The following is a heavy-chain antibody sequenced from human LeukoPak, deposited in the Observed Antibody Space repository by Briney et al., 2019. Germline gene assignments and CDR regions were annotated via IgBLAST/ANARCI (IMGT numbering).Heavy chain of an antibody. CDR3: ARDLSLAGLGIAAAGTTGFDP. J-gene: IGHJ5*02. D-gene: IGHD6-13*01. Sequence: SVKVSCKASGGTFSSYAISWVRQAPGQGLDWVGRIIPILCIANYAQKFQGRVTITAGKSTSTAYMELSSLRSEDTAVYYCARDLSLAGLGIAAAGTTGFDPWGQGTLVTVSS. CDR1: GGTFSSYA. V-gene: IGHV1-69*04. CDR2: IIPILCIA.